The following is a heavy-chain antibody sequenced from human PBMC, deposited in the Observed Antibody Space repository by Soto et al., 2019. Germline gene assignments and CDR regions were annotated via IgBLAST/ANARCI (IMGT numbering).Heavy chain of an antibody. CDR1: GYTFTSYY. J-gene: IGHJ4*02. D-gene: IGHD6-13*01. CDR3: ARGHLYIAAAGTPIDS. Sequence: ASVKVSCKASGYTFTSYYMHWVRQAPGQGLEWMGIINPSGGSTSYAQKFQGRVTMTRDTSTSTVYMELSSLRSEDTAVYYCARGHLYIAAAGTPIDSWGQGTLVTVSS. CDR2: INPSGGST. V-gene: IGHV1-46*01.